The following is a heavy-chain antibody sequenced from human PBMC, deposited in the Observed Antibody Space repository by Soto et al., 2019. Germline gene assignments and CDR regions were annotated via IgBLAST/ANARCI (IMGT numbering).Heavy chain of an antibody. Sequence: QVQLVESGGGVVQPGRSLRLSCAASGFTFSSYGMHWVRQAPGKGLEWVAVIWYDGSNKYYADSVKGRFTISRDNSNNTLYLQMNSLRAEDTAVYYCAGRGSGYDWRNDAFDIWGQGTMVTVSS. CDR3: AGRGSGYDWRNDAFDI. CDR2: IWYDGSNK. J-gene: IGHJ3*02. CDR1: GFTFSSYG. V-gene: IGHV3-33*01. D-gene: IGHD5-12*01.